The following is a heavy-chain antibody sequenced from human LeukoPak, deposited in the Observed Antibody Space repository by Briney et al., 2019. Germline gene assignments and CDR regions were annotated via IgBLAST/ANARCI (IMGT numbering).Heavy chain of an antibody. CDR1: GVSISSYY. Sequence: SETLSLTCTVSGVSISSYYWSWIRQPPGKGLEWIGYIYYSGSTNYNPSLKSRVTISVDTSKNQFSLKLSSVTAADTAVYYCVGARNAFDIWGQGTMVTVSS. J-gene: IGHJ3*02. CDR2: IYYSGST. CDR3: VGARNAFDI. D-gene: IGHD3-16*01. V-gene: IGHV4-59*01.